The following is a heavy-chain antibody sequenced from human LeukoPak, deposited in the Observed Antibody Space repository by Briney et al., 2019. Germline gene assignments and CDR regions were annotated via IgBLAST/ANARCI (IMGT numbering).Heavy chain of an antibody. Sequence: PSETLSLTCAVSGGSISSSNWWSWVRQPPGKGLEWIGEIYHSGSTNYNPSLKSRVTISVDKSKNQFSLKLSSVTAADTAVYYCASVPKLSLIVATILFDYWGQGTLVTVSS. J-gene: IGHJ4*02. D-gene: IGHD5-12*01. CDR2: IYHSGST. CDR3: ASVPKLSLIVATILFDY. V-gene: IGHV4-4*02. CDR1: GGSISSSNW.